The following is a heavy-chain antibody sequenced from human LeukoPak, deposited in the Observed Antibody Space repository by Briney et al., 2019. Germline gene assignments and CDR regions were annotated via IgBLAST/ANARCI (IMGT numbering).Heavy chain of an antibody. CDR3: ASHYDIDY. Sequence: PGGSLRLSRAASGLTFSTYTMNWVRQAPGKGLEWVSSISSGSSYIYYADSMKGRFTVSRDNAKNSLYLQMNSLKAEDTAVYFCASHYDIDYWGQGTLVTVSS. J-gene: IGHJ4*02. CDR2: ISSGSSYI. D-gene: IGHD3-9*01. CDR1: GLTFSTYT. V-gene: IGHV3-21*06.